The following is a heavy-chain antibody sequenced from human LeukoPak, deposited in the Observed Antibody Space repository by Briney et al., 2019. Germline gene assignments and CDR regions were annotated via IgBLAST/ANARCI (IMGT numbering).Heavy chain of an antibody. CDR1: GGSISSGGYS. V-gene: IGHV4-30-2*01. CDR3: ARKDEGVDY. CDR2: IYHSGST. D-gene: IGHD3-10*01. J-gene: IGHJ4*02. Sequence: SETLSLTCAVSGGSISSGGYSWSWIRQPPGKGLEWIGFIYHSGSTYYNPSLKGRVTISVDRSKNQFSLKLSSVTAADTAVYYCARKDEGVDYWGQGTLVTVSS.